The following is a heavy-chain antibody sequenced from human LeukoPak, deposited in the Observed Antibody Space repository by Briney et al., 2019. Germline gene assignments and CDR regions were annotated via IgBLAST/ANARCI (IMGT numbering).Heavy chain of an antibody. J-gene: IGHJ6*02. D-gene: IGHD2-8*01. CDR2: ISGSGGST. V-gene: IGHV3-23*01. CDR1: GFSFSSYY. CDR3: AKGDCTNGVCYNYYYYGMDV. Sequence: GGSLRLSCAASGFSFSSYYMSWVRQAPGKGLEWVSAISGSGGSTYYADSVKGRFTISRDNSKNTLYLQMNSLRAEDTAVYYCAKGDCTNGVCYNYYYYGMDVWGQGTTVTVSS.